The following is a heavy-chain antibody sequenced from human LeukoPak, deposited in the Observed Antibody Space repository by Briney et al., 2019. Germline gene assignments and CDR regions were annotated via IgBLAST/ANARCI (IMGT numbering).Heavy chain of an antibody. CDR1: GYTFTGYY. Sequence: ASVKVSCKASGYTFTGYYMHWVRQAPGQGLEWMGWINPNSGGTNYAQKFQGRVTMTRDTSISTAYMELSRLRSDDTAMYYCAGSFYYDSSGYYYVGVAFDIWGQGTMVTVSS. CDR3: AGSFYYDSSGYYYVGVAFDI. V-gene: IGHV1-2*02. J-gene: IGHJ3*02. D-gene: IGHD3-22*01. CDR2: INPNSGGT.